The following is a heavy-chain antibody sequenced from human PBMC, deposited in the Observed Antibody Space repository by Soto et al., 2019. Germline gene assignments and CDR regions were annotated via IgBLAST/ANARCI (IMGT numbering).Heavy chain of an antibody. CDR1: GFTFSNAW. D-gene: IGHD2-8*01. J-gene: IGHJ4*02. Sequence: GGSLRLSCAASGFTFSNAWMNWVRQAPGKGLEWVGRIKSKTDGGTTDYAAPVKGRFTISRDDSKNTLYLQMNSLKTEDTAVYYCTTSDCTNGVCYTENFDYWGQGTLVTVSS. V-gene: IGHV3-15*07. CDR3: TTSDCTNGVCYTENFDY. CDR2: IKSKTDGGTT.